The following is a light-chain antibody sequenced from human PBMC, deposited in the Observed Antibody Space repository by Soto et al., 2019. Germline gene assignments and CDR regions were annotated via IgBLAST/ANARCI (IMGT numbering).Light chain of an antibody. V-gene: IGKV1-5*01. J-gene: IGKJ1*01. Sequence: IQMSQSPSTLSASVGDRVTITCRASQSISSWLAWYQQKIGRAPRLLIYDASKLESGVPPRFNGSRSETEGTLTIRNLQPDDFETYYCQHYDCYSEAFGQGTKVDIK. CDR1: QSISSW. CDR2: DAS. CDR3: QHYDCYSEA.